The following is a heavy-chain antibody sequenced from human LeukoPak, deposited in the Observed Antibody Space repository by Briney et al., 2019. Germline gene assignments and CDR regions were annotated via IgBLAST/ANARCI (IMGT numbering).Heavy chain of an antibody. CDR2: MNPNSGNT. V-gene: IGHV1-8*01. J-gene: IGHJ4*02. Sequence: RGASVKVSCKASGYTFTSYDINWVRQATGQGLEWMGWMNPNSGNTGYAQKFQGRVTMTTDTSTSTAYMELSSLRSEDTAVYYCARDIVVVVAALGYWGQGTLVTVSS. D-gene: IGHD2-15*01. CDR3: ARDIVVVVAALGY. CDR1: GYTFTSYD.